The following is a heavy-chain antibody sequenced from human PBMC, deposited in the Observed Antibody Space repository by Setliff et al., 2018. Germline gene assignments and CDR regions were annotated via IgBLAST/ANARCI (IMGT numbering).Heavy chain of an antibody. V-gene: IGHV3-33*06. CDR2: IWHDGTNK. CDR3: AKDGIALMVYAILADC. D-gene: IGHD2-8*01. CDR1: GLTLINNG. J-gene: IGHJ4*02. Sequence: GGSRRLSCAASGLTLINNGFHWVRQAPGKGLEWVAIIWHDGTNKYYADSVKGRFDISRDSSKNTVYLQMNSLSAEDTAVYYCAKDGIALMVYAILADCWGQGTLVTVSS.